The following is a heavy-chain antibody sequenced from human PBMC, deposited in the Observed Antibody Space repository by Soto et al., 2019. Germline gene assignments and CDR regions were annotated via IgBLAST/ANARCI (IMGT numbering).Heavy chain of an antibody. CDR2: IYYSGST. V-gene: IGHV4-39*01. CDR3: PRQNPAQGYYYGMDV. Sequence: SETLSLTCTVSGGSISSSSYYWGWIRQPPGKGLEWIGSIYYSGSTYYNPSLKSRVTISVDTSKNQFSLKLSSVTAADTAVYYCPRQNPAQGYYYGMDVWGQGTTVTVSS. J-gene: IGHJ6*02. CDR1: GGSISSSSYY.